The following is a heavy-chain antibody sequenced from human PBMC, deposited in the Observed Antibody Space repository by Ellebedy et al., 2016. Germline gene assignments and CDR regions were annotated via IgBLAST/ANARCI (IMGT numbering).Heavy chain of an antibody. D-gene: IGHD4-17*01. CDR2: INSDGSST. Sequence: GGSLRLXXAASGFTFSSYWMHWVRQAPGRGLVWVSRINSDGSSTSYADSVKGRFTISRDNAKNSLYLQMNSLRAEDTAVYYCARDVRYYGVLPYYYGMDVWGQGTTVTVSS. CDR3: ARDVRYYGVLPYYYGMDV. CDR1: GFTFSSYW. V-gene: IGHV3-74*01. J-gene: IGHJ6*02.